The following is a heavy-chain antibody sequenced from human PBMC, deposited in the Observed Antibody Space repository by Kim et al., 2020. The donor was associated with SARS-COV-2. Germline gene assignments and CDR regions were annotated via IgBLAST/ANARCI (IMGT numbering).Heavy chain of an antibody. CDR2: LAYSGCS. CDR1: GGSIIITNYY. J-gene: IGHJ1*01. Sequence: SETLSLTCIVSGGSIIITNYYWGWVRQPPGQGLEWVGSLAYSGCSSYTRNPSLKSRATISVDTSKNQVFLHLSSVTAADTDVYYGVRHLHNGG. V-gene: IGHV4-39*01. D-gene: IGHD2-21*01. CDR3: VRHLHN.